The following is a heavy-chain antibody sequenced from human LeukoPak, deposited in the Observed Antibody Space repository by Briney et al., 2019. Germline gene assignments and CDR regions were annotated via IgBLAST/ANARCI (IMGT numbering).Heavy chain of an antibody. V-gene: IGHV1-46*01. CDR2: INPSGGST. D-gene: IGHD1-1*01. Sequence: GASVKVSCKASGYTFTSYYMHWVRQAPGQGLEWMGIINPSGGSTSYAQKFQGRVTMTRDTSTSTVYMELSSLRSEDTAVYYCVRAIGEPQLISEGWFDPWGQGTLVTVSS. CDR1: GYTFTSYY. CDR3: VRAIGEPQLISEGWFDP. J-gene: IGHJ5*02.